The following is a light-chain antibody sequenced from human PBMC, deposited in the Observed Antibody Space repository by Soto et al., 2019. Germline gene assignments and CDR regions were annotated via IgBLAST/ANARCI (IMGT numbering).Light chain of an antibody. CDR3: QQTYRTPWT. J-gene: IGKJ1*01. CDR2: AAS. CDR1: QSISSH. Sequence: DIQMTQSPSSLSASVGDRVTITCRASQSISSHLNWYQQKPGKVTKLLIYAASSLHSGVPSRFSGSGSGTEFTLTISSLQPDDFATFYCQQTYRTPWTFGLGAKVEI. V-gene: IGKV1-39*01.